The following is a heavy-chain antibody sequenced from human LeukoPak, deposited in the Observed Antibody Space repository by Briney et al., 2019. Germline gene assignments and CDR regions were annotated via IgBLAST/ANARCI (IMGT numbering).Heavy chain of an antibody. J-gene: IGHJ5*02. CDR3: AGRPVVPAASWFDP. D-gene: IGHD2-2*01. CDR2: IYYSGST. V-gene: IGHV4-59*01. CDR1: GGSIGSYY. Sequence: PSETLSLTCTVSGGSIGSYYWSWIRQPPGKGLEWIGYIYYSGSTNYNPSLKSRVTISVDTSKNQFSLKLSSVTAADTAVYYCAGRPVVPAASWFDPWGQGTLVTVSS.